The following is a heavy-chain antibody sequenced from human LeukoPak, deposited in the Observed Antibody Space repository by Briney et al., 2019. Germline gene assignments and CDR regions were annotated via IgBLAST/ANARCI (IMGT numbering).Heavy chain of an antibody. D-gene: IGHD3-10*01. Sequence: GGSLRLSCAASGFTFSSYWMHWVRQAPGKGLVWVSRIISDGSSTSYADSVKGRFTISRDNAKNTLYLQMNSLRAEDTAVYYCARVVGYYGSGSYDPWGQGTLVTVSS. CDR2: IISDGSST. J-gene: IGHJ5*02. CDR3: ARVVGYYGSGSYDP. CDR1: GFTFSSYW. V-gene: IGHV3-74*01.